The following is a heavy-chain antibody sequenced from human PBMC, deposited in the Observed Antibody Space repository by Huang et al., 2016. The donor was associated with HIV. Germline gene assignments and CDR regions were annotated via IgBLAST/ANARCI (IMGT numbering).Heavy chain of an antibody. J-gene: IGHJ2*01. D-gene: IGHD2-21*01. V-gene: IGHV4-34*01. Sequence: QVQLQQWGAGLLKPSETLSLTCAVYGGSFTIYYWTWIRQSPGKGLEWIGEINHSGSTNYNPSLKSRVTRSVDTSKNQFSLKLTSLTAADTAVYYCARGSGALWWSPEGYFDLWGRGTLVTVSS. CDR1: GGSFTIYY. CDR3: ARGSGALWWSPEGYFDL. CDR2: INHSGST.